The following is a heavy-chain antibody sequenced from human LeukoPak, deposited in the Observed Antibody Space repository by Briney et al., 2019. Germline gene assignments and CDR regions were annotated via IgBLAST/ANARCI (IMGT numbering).Heavy chain of an antibody. CDR2: ISSSSSYI. CDR1: GFTFSSCA. D-gene: IGHD2-15*01. V-gene: IGHV3-21*01. CDR3: ARDRRYCSGGSRFDY. J-gene: IGHJ4*02. Sequence: GGSLRLSCAASGFTFSSCAMNWVRQAPGKGLEWVSSISSSSSYIYYADSVKGRFTISRDNAKNSLYLQMNSLRAEDTAVYYCARDRRYCSGGSRFDYWGQGTLVTVSS.